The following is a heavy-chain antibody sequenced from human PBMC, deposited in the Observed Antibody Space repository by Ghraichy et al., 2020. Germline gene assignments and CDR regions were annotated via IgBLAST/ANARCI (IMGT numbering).Heavy chain of an antibody. CDR2: ISGSGGRT. D-gene: IGHD6-19*01. CDR3: ASSTFSSGWPTYFDY. V-gene: IGHV3-23*01. J-gene: IGHJ4*02. CDR1: GFTFSDYA. Sequence: GGSLRLSCPASGFTFSDYAVSWVRQAPGKGLEWVSSISGSGGRTYYAGSVKGRFTISRDNSKNTLYLQMNSLRAEDTAVYYCASSTFSSGWPTYFDYWGQGTLVTVSS.